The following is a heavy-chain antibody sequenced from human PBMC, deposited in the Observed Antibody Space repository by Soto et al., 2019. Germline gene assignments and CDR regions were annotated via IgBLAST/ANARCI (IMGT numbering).Heavy chain of an antibody. Sequence: EVQLVESGGGLVQPGGSLRLSCAASGFTVSSNYMSWVRQAPGKGLEWVSVIYSGGSTYYADSVKGRFTISRDNSKNTLYLQMNSLRAEDTAVYYCARDKSGYSDYYYYYMDVWGKGTTVTVSS. CDR3: ARDKSGYSDYYYYYMDV. CDR1: GFTVSSNY. CDR2: IYSGGST. V-gene: IGHV3-66*01. D-gene: IGHD3-22*01. J-gene: IGHJ6*03.